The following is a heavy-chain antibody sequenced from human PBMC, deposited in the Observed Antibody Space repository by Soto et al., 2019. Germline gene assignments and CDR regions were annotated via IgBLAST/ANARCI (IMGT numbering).Heavy chain of an antibody. D-gene: IGHD2-2*01. V-gene: IGHV3-11*06. CDR3: ARSIVVVPAAINWFDP. J-gene: IGHJ5*02. CDR2: ISSSSSYT. Sequence: GGSLRLSCAASGFTFSDYYMSWIRQAPGKGLEWVSYISSSSSYTNYADSVKGRFTISRDNAKNSLYLQMNSLRAEDTAMYYCARSIVVVPAAINWFDPWGQGTLVTVSS. CDR1: GFTFSDYY.